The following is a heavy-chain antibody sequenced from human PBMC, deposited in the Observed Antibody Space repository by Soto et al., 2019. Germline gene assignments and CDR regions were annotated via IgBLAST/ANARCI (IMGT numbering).Heavy chain of an antibody. CDR3: ARDRQYYQFWSGCQNEGPCAMDV. CDR1: GGSFSGYY. V-gene: IGHV4-34*02. CDR2: INHCGGT. D-gene: IGHD3-3*02. J-gene: IGHJ6*02. Sequence: QVQLQQWGAGLLKPSETLSLTCAVYGGSFSGYYWTWIRQAPGKGLDWIGEINHCGGTNYNSSLKSRVTISVDTSKNQFSLILYSVTAADTAVYYCARDRQYYQFWSGCQNEGPCAMDVWGQGATVPVSS.